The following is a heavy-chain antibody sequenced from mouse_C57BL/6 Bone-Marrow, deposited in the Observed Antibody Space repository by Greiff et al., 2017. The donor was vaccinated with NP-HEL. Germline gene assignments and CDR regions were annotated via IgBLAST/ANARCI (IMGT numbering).Heavy chain of an antibody. CDR1: GFSLTSYG. J-gene: IGHJ4*01. CDR3: ARRDDYDSYAMDY. CDR2: IWSGGST. V-gene: IGHV2-2*01. D-gene: IGHD2-4*01. Sequence: VQVVESGPGLVQPSQSLSITCTVSGFSLTSYGVHWVRQSPGKGLEWLGVIWSGGSTDYNAAFISSLSISKDNSKSQVFFKMNSLQADDTAIYYCARRDDYDSYAMDYWGQGTSVTVSS.